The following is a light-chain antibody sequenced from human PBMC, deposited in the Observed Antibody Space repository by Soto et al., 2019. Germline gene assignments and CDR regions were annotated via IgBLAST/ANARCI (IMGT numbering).Light chain of an antibody. CDR3: SSYTSSSTLDWV. Sequence: QSVLTQPASVSGSPGQSITISCTGTSSDVGGHKYVSWYQHHPGKPPKLMIYEVSNRPSGVSNRFSGSKSGNTASLTISGLQAEDEADYFCSSYTSSSTLDWVFGGGTKVTVL. CDR1: SSDVGGHKY. J-gene: IGLJ3*02. CDR2: EVS. V-gene: IGLV2-14*01.